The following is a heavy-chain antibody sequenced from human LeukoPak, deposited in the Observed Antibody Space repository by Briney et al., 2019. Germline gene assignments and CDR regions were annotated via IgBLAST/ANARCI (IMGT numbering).Heavy chain of an antibody. CDR3: ARDQGSGWYLDRNWFDP. D-gene: IGHD6-19*01. V-gene: IGHV1-18*01. Sequence: ASVKVSCKASGYTFTSYGISWARQAPGQGLEWMGWISAYNGNTNYAQKLQGRVTMTTDTSTSTAYMELRSLRSDDTAVYYCARDQGSGWYLDRNWFDPWGQGTLVTVSS. CDR2: ISAYNGNT. J-gene: IGHJ5*02. CDR1: GYTFTSYG.